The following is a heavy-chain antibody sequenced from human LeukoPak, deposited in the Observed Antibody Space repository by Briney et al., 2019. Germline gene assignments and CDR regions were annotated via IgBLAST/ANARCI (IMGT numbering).Heavy chain of an antibody. D-gene: IGHD2-8*01. Sequence: QPGGSLRLSCAASGFTFSSYEMNSVRQAPGKGLEWISHISSSGRTMYYADSVKGRFTISRDNAKNSLYLQMNSLRAEDTAVYYCARLGSLCRNGVCYGGWGQGILVTVSS. CDR2: ISSSGRTM. CDR3: ARLGSLCRNGVCYGG. V-gene: IGHV3-48*03. CDR1: GFTFSSYE. J-gene: IGHJ1*01.